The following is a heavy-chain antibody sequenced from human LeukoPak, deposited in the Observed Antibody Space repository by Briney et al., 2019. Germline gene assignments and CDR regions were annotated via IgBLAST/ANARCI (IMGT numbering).Heavy chain of an antibody. CDR2: ISSSSSYI. Sequence: GGSLRLSCAASGFTLSSYRMNWVRQAPGKGLEWVSSISSSSSYIYYADSVKGRFTISRDNAKNSLYLQMNSLRAEDTAVYYCARVRQRYLMDYWGQGTLVTVSS. J-gene: IGHJ4*02. CDR3: ARVRQRYLMDY. CDR1: GFTLSSYR. D-gene: IGHD1-14*01. V-gene: IGHV3-21*01.